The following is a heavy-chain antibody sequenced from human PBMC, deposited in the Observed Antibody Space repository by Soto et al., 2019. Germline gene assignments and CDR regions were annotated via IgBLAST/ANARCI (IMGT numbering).Heavy chain of an antibody. CDR3: AGEGSGSYGTYYGMDV. J-gene: IGHJ6*02. V-gene: IGHV5-51*01. Sequence: GESLKISCKGSGYSFTSYWIGWVRQMPGKGLEWMGIIYPSDSDTRYSPSFQGQVTISADKSISTAYLQWSSLKASDTAMYYCAGEGSGSYGTYYGMDVWGQGTTVTVSS. CDR2: IYPSDSDT. CDR1: GYSFTSYW. D-gene: IGHD1-26*01.